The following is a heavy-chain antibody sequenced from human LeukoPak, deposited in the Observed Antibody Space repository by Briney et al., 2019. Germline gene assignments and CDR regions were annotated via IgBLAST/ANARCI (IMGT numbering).Heavy chain of an antibody. CDR1: GGTISSDGYY. CDR3: AGRQRGLFDY. V-gene: IGHV4-30-4*08. CDR2: NYYSGST. D-gene: IGHD5-18*01. J-gene: IGHJ4*02. Sequence: PSETLTLTCTASGGTISSDGYYWSRNRQPPGKDLEGIRYNYYSGSTYYNPSLKSRVTISVDTSKSQFSLKLSSVTAADTAVYYCAGRQRGLFDYWGQGTLVTVSS.